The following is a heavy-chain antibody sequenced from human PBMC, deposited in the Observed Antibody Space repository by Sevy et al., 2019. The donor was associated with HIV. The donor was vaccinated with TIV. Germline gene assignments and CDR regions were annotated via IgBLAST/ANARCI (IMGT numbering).Heavy chain of an antibody. V-gene: IGHV4-31*03. CDR3: ARASYYYDSSGYYLFDY. CDR1: GGSISSGGYY. J-gene: IGHJ4*02. D-gene: IGHD3-22*01. CDR2: NYYSGST. Sequence: SKTLSLTCTVSGGSISSGGYYWSWIRQHPGKGLEWIGYNYYSGSTYYNPSLKSRVTISVDTSKNQFSLKLSLVTAADTAVYYCARASYYYDSSGYYLFDYWGQGTLVTVSS.